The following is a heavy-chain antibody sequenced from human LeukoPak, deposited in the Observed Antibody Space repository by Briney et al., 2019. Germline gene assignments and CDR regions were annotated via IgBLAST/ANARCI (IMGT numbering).Heavy chain of an antibody. D-gene: IGHD3-3*01. J-gene: IGHJ4*02. CDR1: GFTFSSYG. CDR3: AKNSIEYYVFGTTGANFDY. CDR2: IRYDGSNK. Sequence: GGSLRLSCAASGFTFSSYGIHWVRQAPGKGLEWVAFIRYDGSNKYYADSVKGRFTISRDNSKNTLYLQMNSLRAEDTAVYYCAKNSIEYYVFGTTGANFDYGGQGPLVTVSS. V-gene: IGHV3-30*02.